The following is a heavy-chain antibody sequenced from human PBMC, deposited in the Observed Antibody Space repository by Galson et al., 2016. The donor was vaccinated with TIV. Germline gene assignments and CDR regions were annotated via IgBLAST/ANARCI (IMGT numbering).Heavy chain of an antibody. CDR2: IDWDDDI. CDR3: ARTSYYYDSSGYYEGILYFDY. J-gene: IGHJ4*02. V-gene: IGHV2-70*11. D-gene: IGHD3-22*01. CDR1: GFSLSDSGMC. Sequence: PALVKPTQTLTLTCTFSGFSLSDSGMCVTWIRQPPGKALEWLARIDWDDDIYYTYRTSLKTRLTISKDTSKNQVVLTMTNLDPVDTATYYCARTSYYYDSSGYYEGILYFDYWGQGSRVTVSS.